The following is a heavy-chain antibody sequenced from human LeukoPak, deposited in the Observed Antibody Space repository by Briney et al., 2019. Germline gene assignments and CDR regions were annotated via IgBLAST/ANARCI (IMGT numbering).Heavy chain of an antibody. V-gene: IGHV3-30-3*01. CDR1: GFTFSSYA. D-gene: IGHD3-10*01. Sequence: LAGGTLRLSCAASGFTFSSYAMHWIRQAPGKGLEWVAVISYDGSNKYYADSVKGRFTISRDNSKNTLYLQMNSLRAGDTAVYYCARDWNRGTWDDAFDIWGQGTMVTVSS. CDR2: ISYDGSNK. CDR3: ARDWNRGTWDDAFDI. J-gene: IGHJ3*02.